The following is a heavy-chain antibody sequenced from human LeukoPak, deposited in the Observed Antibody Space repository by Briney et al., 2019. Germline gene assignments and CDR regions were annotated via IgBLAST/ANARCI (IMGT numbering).Heavy chain of an antibody. Sequence: SQTLSLTCAVSGGSISSGGYSWSWIRQPPGKGLEWIGYIYHSGSTYYNPSLKSRVTISVGRSKNQFSLKLSSVTAADTAVYYCARAFWSGYYRSVNWFDPWGQGTLVTVSS. J-gene: IGHJ5*02. CDR2: IYHSGST. V-gene: IGHV4-30-2*01. CDR3: ARAFWSGYYRSVNWFDP. CDR1: GGSISSGGYS. D-gene: IGHD3-3*01.